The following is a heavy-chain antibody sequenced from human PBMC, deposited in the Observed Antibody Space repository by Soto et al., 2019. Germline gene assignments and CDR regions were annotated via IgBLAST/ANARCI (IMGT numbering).Heavy chain of an antibody. CDR3: ARSRNLDV. D-gene: IGHD1-1*01. CDR1: GGSFSGWH. CDR2: ASHTGGT. J-gene: IGHJ6*02. V-gene: IGHV4-34*01. Sequence: QVQVQQWGAGLLKFSETLSLTCAVNGGSFSGWHWNWIRQPPGKGLEWIGEASHTGGTNYNPSLERRVPISVDRSRNQLSLKLTSVSAADTAVYYCARSRNLDVWGPGTTVIVSS.